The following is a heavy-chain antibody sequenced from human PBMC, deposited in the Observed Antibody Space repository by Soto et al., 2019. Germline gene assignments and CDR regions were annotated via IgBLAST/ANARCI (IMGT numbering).Heavy chain of an antibody. Sequence: GESLKISCKVSGYSFTSYWIGWVRQMPGKGLEWMGIIYPGDSDTRYSPSFQGQVTISADKSISTAYLQWSSLKASDTAMYYCARISGDSSGYYYQPGDDWGQGTMVTVSS. D-gene: IGHD3-22*01. CDR1: GYSFTSYW. CDR2: IYPGDSDT. J-gene: IGHJ4*02. V-gene: IGHV5-51*01. CDR3: ARISGDSSGYYYQPGDD.